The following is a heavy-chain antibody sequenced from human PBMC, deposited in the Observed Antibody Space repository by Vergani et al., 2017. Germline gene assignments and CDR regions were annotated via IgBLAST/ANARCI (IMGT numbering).Heavy chain of an antibody. V-gene: IGHV4-34*01. CDR2: INHSGST. CDR3: ARRLAVAGGILKY. J-gene: IGHJ4*02. CDR1: GGSFSGYY. D-gene: IGHD6-19*01. Sequence: QVQLQQWGAGLLKPSETLSLTCAVYGGSFSGYYWSWIRQPPGKGLEWIGEINHSGSTNYNPSLKSRVTISVDTSKNQFSLKLSSVTAADTAVYYCARRLAVAGGILKYWGQGTLVTVSS.